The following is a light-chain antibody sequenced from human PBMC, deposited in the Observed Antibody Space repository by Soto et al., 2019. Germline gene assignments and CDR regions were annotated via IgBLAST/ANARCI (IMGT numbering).Light chain of an antibody. CDR1: QGISSY. CDR2: AAS. V-gene: IGKV1-8*01. Sequence: IRMTQSPSSLSASTGDRVSITCRASQGISSYLAWYQQKPGKAPKLLIYAASTLQSGVPSRFSGSGSGTDFTLTISCLQSEDFATYYCQQYYSYPQFGQGTKVDI. J-gene: IGKJ1*01. CDR3: QQYYSYPQ.